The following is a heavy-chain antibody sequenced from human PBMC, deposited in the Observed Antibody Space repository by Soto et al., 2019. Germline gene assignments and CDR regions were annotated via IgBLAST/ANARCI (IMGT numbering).Heavy chain of an antibody. CDR1: GGSISSSDYY. Sequence: PSETLSLTGTVSGGSISSSDYYCSWIRQPPWKGVEWIGYIYSSGNTYYKTSLTSRLIISVDTSKNQFSLKLTSVTAAETAIYYCARGLSAATVVTCYFDYWGQGTLVTSPQ. CDR2: IYSSGNT. CDR3: ARGLSAATVVTCYFDY. D-gene: IGHD4-17*01. V-gene: IGHV4-31*03. J-gene: IGHJ4*02.